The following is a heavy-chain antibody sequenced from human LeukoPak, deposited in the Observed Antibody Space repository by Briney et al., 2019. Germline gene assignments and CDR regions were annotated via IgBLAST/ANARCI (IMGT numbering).Heavy chain of an antibody. CDR2: IYPADSDT. CDR3: ARAISVAGKNWFDP. D-gene: IGHD6-19*01. Sequence: GESLKICCEASGYSFTGYWIGWVRQMPGKGLEWMGTIYPADSDTRYSPSFQGQVTISADKSMNTAYLQWSSLKASDTAMYYCARAISVAGKNWFDPWGQGTLVTVSS. V-gene: IGHV5-51*01. J-gene: IGHJ5*02. CDR1: GYSFTGYW.